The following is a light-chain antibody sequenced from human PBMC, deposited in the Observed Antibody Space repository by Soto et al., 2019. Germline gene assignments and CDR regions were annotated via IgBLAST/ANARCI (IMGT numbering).Light chain of an antibody. J-gene: IGLJ1*01. CDR1: SSNIGAGFD. V-gene: IGLV1-40*01. CDR2: GNT. Sequence: QSVLTQPPSVSGAPGQRVTISCTGSSSNIGAGFDVHWYQQLPATAPKLLIYGNTNRPSGVPDRFSGSKSGTSASLTITGLQAEGEADYYCQSYDNSLSAFYVFGTGTKVTVL. CDR3: QSYDNSLSAFYV.